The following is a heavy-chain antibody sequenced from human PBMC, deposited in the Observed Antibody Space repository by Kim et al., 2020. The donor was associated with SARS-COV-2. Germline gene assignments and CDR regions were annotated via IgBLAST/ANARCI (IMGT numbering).Heavy chain of an antibody. D-gene: IGHD1-1*01. Sequence: DSVKGRFTNSRDNAKNSLYLQMNSLRAEDTAVYYCARDPARVHYYYYMDVWGKGTTVTVSS. CDR3: ARDPARVHYYYYMDV. J-gene: IGHJ6*03. V-gene: IGHV3-48*03.